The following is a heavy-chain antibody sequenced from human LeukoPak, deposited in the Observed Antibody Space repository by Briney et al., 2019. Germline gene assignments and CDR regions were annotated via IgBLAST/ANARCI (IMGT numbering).Heavy chain of an antibody. CDR3: VNNMVRNGFDI. J-gene: IGHJ3*02. D-gene: IGHD3-10*01. CDR2: IYPGDSDT. CDR1: GYSFTSYW. Sequence: SGESLKISCKGSGYSFTSYWIGWVRQMAGKDLEWMGIIYPGDSDTRYSPSFQGQVTISADKSISTAYLQWSSLKASDTAMYYCVNNMVRNGFDIWGQGTMVTVSS. V-gene: IGHV5-51*01.